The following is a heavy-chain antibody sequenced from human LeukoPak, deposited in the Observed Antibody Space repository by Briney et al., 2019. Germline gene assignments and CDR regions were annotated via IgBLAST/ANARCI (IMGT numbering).Heavy chain of an antibody. CDR3: ASTDYDYAPVY. V-gene: IGHV4-34*01. CDR1: GGSFSGYY. D-gene: IGHD4-17*01. J-gene: IGHJ4*02. Sequence: SETLSLTCAVYGGSFSGYYWSWIRQPPGKGLEWIGEINHSGSTNYNPSLKSRVTISVDTSKNQFSLKLSSVTAADTAVYYCASTDYDYAPVYWGQGTLVTVSS. CDR2: INHSGST.